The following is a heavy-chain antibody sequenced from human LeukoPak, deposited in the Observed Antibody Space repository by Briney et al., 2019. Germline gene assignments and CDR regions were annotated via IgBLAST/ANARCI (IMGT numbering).Heavy chain of an antibody. CDR2: IYYSGST. D-gene: IGHD1-14*01. Sequence: SETLSLTCTVSGGSISSYYWSWIRQPPGKGLEWIGYIYYSGSTNYNPSLKSRVTISVDTSKNQFSLKLSSVTAADTAVYYCARYKRHSDAYDIWGQGTMVTVSS. J-gene: IGHJ3*02. CDR1: GGSISSYY. CDR3: ARYKRHSDAYDI. V-gene: IGHV4-59*01.